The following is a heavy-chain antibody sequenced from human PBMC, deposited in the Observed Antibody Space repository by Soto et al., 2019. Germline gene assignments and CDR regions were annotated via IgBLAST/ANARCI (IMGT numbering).Heavy chain of an antibody. J-gene: IGHJ4*01. CDR1: GFTFSAYF. CDR3: ATYHGDDWDSDGHEY. CDR2: INQGGSVV. Sequence: GGSLRLSCAASGFTFSAYFMSWVRQAPGKGLEWVSYINQGGSVVYYADSVQGRFTISRDNAKNSLYLHMNSLRAEDTAVYYCATYHGDDWDSDGHEYWGPGTMVTVSS. V-gene: IGHV3-7*03. D-gene: IGHD3-16*01.